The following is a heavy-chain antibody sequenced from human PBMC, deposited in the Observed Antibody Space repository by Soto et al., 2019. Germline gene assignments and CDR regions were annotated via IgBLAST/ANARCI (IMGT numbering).Heavy chain of an antibody. D-gene: IGHD4-17*01. CDR1: GGSISGYY. V-gene: IGHV4-59*01. J-gene: IGHJ2*01. CDR2: AYNSGST. Sequence: QVQLQESGPGLVKPSETLSLTCTVSGGSISGYYWNWIRQPPGKGLEWIGYAYNSGSTDYNPSLKSRVTITVDTSTNQCSMQLSSVTAAATAVYYCARRAFRAYGGKNGYFDPWGRGALVTVSS. CDR3: ARRAFRAYGGKNGYFDP.